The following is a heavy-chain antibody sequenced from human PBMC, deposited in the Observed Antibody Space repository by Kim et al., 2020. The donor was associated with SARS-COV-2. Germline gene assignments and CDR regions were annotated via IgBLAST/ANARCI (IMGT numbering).Heavy chain of an antibody. CDR1: GFTFSDHF. Sequence: GGSLRLSCAASGFTFSDHFMDWVRQAPGMGLEWVGRIKNKAYSYTTEYAASVKGRFSISRDDSKNSVYLQLNSLKTEDMAVYYCATIRGVMGYWGQGTLVTVSS. J-gene: IGHJ4*02. V-gene: IGHV3-72*01. D-gene: IGHD3-10*01. CDR2: IKNKAYSYTT. CDR3: ATIRGVMGY.